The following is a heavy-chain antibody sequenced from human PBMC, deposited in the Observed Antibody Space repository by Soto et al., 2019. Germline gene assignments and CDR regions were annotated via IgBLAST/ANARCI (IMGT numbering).Heavy chain of an antibody. Sequence: SETLSLTCTVSGGSISSSRYSWGWIRQPPGKGLEWIGSAYYSGSTYYNPSLKRRVTMAVDTSKNQFSLKLSSVTAADTAVYYCATRQGGSYNWFDPWGQGTLVTVSS. D-gene: IGHD2-15*01. J-gene: IGHJ5*02. V-gene: IGHV4-39*01. CDR3: ATRQGGSYNWFDP. CDR2: AYYSGST. CDR1: GGSISSSRYS.